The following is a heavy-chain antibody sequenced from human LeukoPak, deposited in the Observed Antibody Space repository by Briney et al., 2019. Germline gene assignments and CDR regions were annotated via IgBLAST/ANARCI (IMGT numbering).Heavy chain of an antibody. CDR1: GFTFSSYS. V-gene: IGHV3-48*04. Sequence: GGSLRLSCAASGFTFSSYSMNWVRQAPGKGLEWVSYISSSGSTIYYADSVKGRFTISRDNAKNSLYLQMNSLRAEDTAVYYCATEPPGIAAAGTRGDYWGQGTLVTVSS. D-gene: IGHD6-13*01. CDR3: ATEPPGIAAAGTRGDY. J-gene: IGHJ4*02. CDR2: ISSSGSTI.